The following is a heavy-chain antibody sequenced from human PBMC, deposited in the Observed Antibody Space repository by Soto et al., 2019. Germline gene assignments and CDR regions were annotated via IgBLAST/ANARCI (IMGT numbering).Heavy chain of an antibody. Sequence: QVQLVESGGGVVQPGRSLRLSYEASGFTFNTYSLHWVRQPPGKGLEWLAAIWYDGTQKYYADSVKGRFIISRDNSKNTLHLEVNSLRAEDTAVYYCARAGGTTVTGLWHFDSWGQGTLVTVSS. J-gene: IGHJ4*02. CDR1: GFTFNTYS. CDR2: IWYDGTQK. CDR3: ARAGGTTVTGLWHFDS. D-gene: IGHD4-17*01. V-gene: IGHV3-33*01.